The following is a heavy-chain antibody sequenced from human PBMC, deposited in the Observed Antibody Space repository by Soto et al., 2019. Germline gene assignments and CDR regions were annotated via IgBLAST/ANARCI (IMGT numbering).Heavy chain of an antibody. D-gene: IGHD3-22*01. CDR1: GFTFINYA. CDR3: ARPIHYYDSSGYLPLDY. CDR2: ISGSGART. Sequence: GGSLRLSCAASGFTFINYAMTWVRQAPGKGLKWVSAISGSGARTYYADSVMGRFTISRDNSKNTLYLQMNSLRAEDTAVYYCARPIHYYDSSGYLPLDYWGQGTLVTVSS. J-gene: IGHJ4*02. V-gene: IGHV3-23*01.